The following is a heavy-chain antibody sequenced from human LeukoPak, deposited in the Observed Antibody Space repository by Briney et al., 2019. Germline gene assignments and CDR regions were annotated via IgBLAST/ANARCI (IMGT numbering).Heavy chain of an antibody. V-gene: IGHV3-74*01. CDR3: AKDRTVGASYWYFDL. D-gene: IGHD1-26*01. Sequence: GGSLRLSCVASEFTFSNYWIHWVRQPPGKGLVWVSRIRYDGIVTNYADSVEGRFTISRDSSRNTLFLHMNTLRAEDTAIYYCAKDRTVGASYWYFDLWGRGTLVTVSS. CDR2: IRYDGIVT. CDR1: EFTFSNYW. J-gene: IGHJ2*01.